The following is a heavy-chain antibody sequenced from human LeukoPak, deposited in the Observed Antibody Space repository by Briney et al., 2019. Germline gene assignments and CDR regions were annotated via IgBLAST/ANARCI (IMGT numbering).Heavy chain of an antibody. D-gene: IGHD3-10*01. Sequence: GGSLRLSCAASGFTFSSYAMSWVRQAPGKGLEWVSAISGSGGSTYYADSVKGRFTISRDNSKNTLYLQMNSLRAEDTAVYYCARDIASYGITPLPYFDYWGRGTLVTVSS. V-gene: IGHV3-23*01. CDR2: ISGSGGST. CDR1: GFTFSSYA. J-gene: IGHJ4*02. CDR3: ARDIASYGITPLPYFDY.